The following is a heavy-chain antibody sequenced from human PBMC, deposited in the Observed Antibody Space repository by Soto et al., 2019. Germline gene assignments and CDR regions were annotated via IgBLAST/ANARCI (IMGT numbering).Heavy chain of an antibody. Sequence: ASVKVSCKASGYTFTSYTVHWVRQAPGQRPEWMGWINVANGNTKYSQKFQGRVSITRDTSASTAYMDLSSLRSEDTAVYYCARGFCGGVGGYSAYFALGGQGTLVPVSS. J-gene: IGHJ4*02. CDR2: INVANGNT. CDR1: GYTFTSYT. V-gene: IGHV1-3*01. CDR3: ARGFCGGVGGYSAYFAL. D-gene: IGHD2-15*01.